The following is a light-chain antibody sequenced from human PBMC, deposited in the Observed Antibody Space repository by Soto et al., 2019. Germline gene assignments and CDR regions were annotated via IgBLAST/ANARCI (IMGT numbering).Light chain of an antibody. CDR2: ATS. Sequence: DIQMAQSPPSLSASVGDKVTITCRAGQNIKNYVNWYQQRSGRAPKLLLYATSNLKTGVPSMFSGSVSGTDFTLTISSLQPADSATYYSQQSFRSPPTFGPGTKLEI. V-gene: IGKV1-39*01. CDR3: QQSFRSPPT. J-gene: IGKJ2*01. CDR1: QNIKNY.